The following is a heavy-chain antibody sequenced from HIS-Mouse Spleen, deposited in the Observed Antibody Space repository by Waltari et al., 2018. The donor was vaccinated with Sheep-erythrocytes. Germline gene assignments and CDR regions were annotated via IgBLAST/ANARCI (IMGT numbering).Heavy chain of an antibody. Sequence: QVQLVESGGGVVQPGRSLRLSCDAFGFPFSSSGMHWVRQAPGKGLEWVAVISYDGSNKYYADSVKGRFTISRDNSKNTLYLQMNSLRAEDTAVYYCAKVRTVNYWYFDLWGRGTPVTVSS. D-gene: IGHD1-1*01. CDR2: ISYDGSNK. J-gene: IGHJ2*01. CDR1: GFPFSSSG. V-gene: IGHV3-30*18. CDR3: AKVRTVNYWYFDL.